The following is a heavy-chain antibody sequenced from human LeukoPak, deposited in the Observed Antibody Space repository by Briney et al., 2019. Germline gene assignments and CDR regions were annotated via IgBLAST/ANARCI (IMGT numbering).Heavy chain of an antibody. CDR1: GFSFSGYW. CDR3: ARTTYGDY. CDR2: IKEDGSEA. D-gene: IGHD1-1*01. Sequence: GGSLRLSCAASGFSFSGYWMHWVRQAPGEGLEWAAAIKEDGSEAYYVDSVKGRFTISRDNAKNSLYLQMSSLSAEDTAVYYCARTTYGDYWGQGTLVTVSA. V-gene: IGHV3-7*02. J-gene: IGHJ4*02.